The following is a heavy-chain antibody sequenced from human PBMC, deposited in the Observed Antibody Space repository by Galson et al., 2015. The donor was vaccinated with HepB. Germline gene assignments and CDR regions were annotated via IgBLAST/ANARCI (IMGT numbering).Heavy chain of an antibody. V-gene: IGHV1-2*02. D-gene: IGHD3-22*01. J-gene: IGHJ3*02. CDR2: INPNSGGT. CDR3: ARGRVTMIVVPSDAFDI. CDR1: GYTSTGYY. Sequence: SVKVSCKASGYTSTGYYMHWVRQAPGQGLEWMGWINPNSGGTNYAQKFQGRVTMTRDTSISTAYMELSRLRSDDTAVYYCARGRVTMIVVPSDAFDIWGQGTMVTVSS.